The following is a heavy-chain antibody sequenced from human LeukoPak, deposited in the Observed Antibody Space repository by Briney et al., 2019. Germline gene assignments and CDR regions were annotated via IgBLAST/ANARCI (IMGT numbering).Heavy chain of an antibody. Sequence: GESLKISCKGSGYSFSSYWIGWVRQMPGKGLEWMGIIYPGDSNTRYSPSFQGQVTISADKSISTAYLQWSSLKASDTAMYYCARLLTFSNSYYFDYWGQGTLVTVSS. CDR1: GYSFSSYW. D-gene: IGHD3-16*01. J-gene: IGHJ4*02. CDR2: IYPGDSNT. V-gene: IGHV5-51*01. CDR3: ARLLTFSNSYYFDY.